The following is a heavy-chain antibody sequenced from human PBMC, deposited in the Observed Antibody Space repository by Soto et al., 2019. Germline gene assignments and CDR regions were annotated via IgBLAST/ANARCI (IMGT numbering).Heavy chain of an antibody. CDR2: ISSSSSYI. Sequence: GGSLRLSCAASGFTFSSYSMNWVRQAPGKGLEWVSSISSSSSYIYYADSVKGQYTISRDNAKNSLYLQMNSLRAEDTVVYYCARDRLINYDILTGVDYWGQGTLVTV. CDR1: GFTFSSYS. J-gene: IGHJ4*02. D-gene: IGHD3-9*01. V-gene: IGHV3-21*01. CDR3: ARDRLINYDILTGVDY.